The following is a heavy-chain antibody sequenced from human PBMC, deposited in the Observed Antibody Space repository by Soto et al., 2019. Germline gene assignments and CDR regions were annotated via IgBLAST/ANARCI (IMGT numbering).Heavy chain of an antibody. CDR1: GYRFGSYW. D-gene: IGHD3-3*01. CDR3: ASPFTVFGVPYL. V-gene: IGHV5-51*01. J-gene: IGHJ4*02. CDR2: IHPDDPDI. Sequence: GESLKISCKGSGYRFGSYWVGWVRQKAGKGLEWMGMIHPDDPDIRYSPSFQGQVTISADKSTSTTYLQWSSLKASDTAMYYCASPFTVFGVPYLWGQGTLGTVSS.